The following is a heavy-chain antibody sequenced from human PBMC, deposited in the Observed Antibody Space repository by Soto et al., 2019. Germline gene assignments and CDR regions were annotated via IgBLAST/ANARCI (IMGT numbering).Heavy chain of an antibody. V-gene: IGHV3-9*01. CDR1: GFTFDDYA. J-gene: IGHJ3*02. Sequence: EVQLVESGGGLVQPGRSLRLSCAASGFTFDDYAMHWVRQAPGKALEWVSGISWNSGSIGYADSVKGRFTISRDNAKNSLYLQMNSLRAEDTALYYCAKGLVISSGSSDAFDIWGQGTMVTVSS. D-gene: IGHD3-22*01. CDR2: ISWNSGSI. CDR3: AKGLVISSGSSDAFDI.